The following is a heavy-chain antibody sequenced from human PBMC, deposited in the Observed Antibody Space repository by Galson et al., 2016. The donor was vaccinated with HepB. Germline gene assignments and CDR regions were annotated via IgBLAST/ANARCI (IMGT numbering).Heavy chain of an antibody. CDR1: GGTISSGNW. V-gene: IGHV4-4*02. J-gene: IGHJ5*01. D-gene: IGHD2-2*01. Sequence: LSLTCAVSGGTISSGNWWSWVRQTPGNGLEWIGEIYHSGNTNYNPSLKRRVTISIDESKNHFSLKLTSVTAADTAVYYCARGEYQLLYTWFDSWGQGILVTVSS. CDR2: IYHSGNT. CDR3: ARGEYQLLYTWFDS.